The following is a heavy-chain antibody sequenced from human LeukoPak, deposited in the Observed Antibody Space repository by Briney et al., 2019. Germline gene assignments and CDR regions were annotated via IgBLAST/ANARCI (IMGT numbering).Heavy chain of an antibody. V-gene: IGHV3-7*01. CDR3: ARDLGGSYYVTLFDY. CDR1: GFTFSSYW. Sequence: GGSLRLSCAASGFTFSSYWMSWVRQAPGKGLEWVANIKQDGSEKYYVDSVKGRFTISRDNAKSSLYLQMNSLRAEDTAVYYCARDLGGSYYVTLFDYWGQGTLVTVSS. CDR2: IKQDGSEK. J-gene: IGHJ4*02. D-gene: IGHD1-26*01.